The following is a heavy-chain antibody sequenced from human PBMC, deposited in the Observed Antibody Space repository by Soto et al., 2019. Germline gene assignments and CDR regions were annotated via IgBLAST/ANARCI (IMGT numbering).Heavy chain of an antibody. V-gene: IGHV3-23*01. CDR1: GFPFSSYA. J-gene: IGHJ4*02. CDR3: ARRFSSSSFYFDY. CDR2: IGFTGDST. Sequence: EVQSLESGGGLVQPGRSLRLSCAASGFPFSSYAMSWVRHAPDKGLEWVSAIGFTGDSTFYADSVKGRFTISRDNSKNTLYLQMNSLRAEDTAVYFCARRFSSSSFYFDYWGQGTLVTVSS. D-gene: IGHD6-6*01.